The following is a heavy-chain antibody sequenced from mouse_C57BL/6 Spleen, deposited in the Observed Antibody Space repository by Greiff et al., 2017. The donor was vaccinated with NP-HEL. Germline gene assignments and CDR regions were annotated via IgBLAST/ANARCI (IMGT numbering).Heavy chain of an antibody. J-gene: IGHJ4*01. CDR3: ATAHCYAMDY. CDR2: IYPGDGDT. Sequence: VQLQQSGAELVKPGASVTISCKASGYAFTSYWMNWVKQRPGKGLEWIGQIYPGDGDTNYNGKFKGQATLTADNSSRTAYMQLSSLASEDSAVYFCATAHCYAMDYWGQGTSVTVSS. CDR1: GYAFTSYW. V-gene: IGHV1-80*01.